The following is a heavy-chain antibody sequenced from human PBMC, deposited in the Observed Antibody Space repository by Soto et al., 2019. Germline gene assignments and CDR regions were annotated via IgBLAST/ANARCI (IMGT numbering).Heavy chain of an antibody. J-gene: IGHJ5*02. CDR1: GGSISSGGYY. D-gene: IGHD2-2*01. CDR3: ARTYQLLSADNGFDP. CDR2: IYYSGST. V-gene: IGHV4-31*03. Sequence: PSETLSLTCTVSGGSISSGGYYWSWIRQHPGKGLEWIGYIYYSGSTYYNPSLKSRVTISVDTSKNQFSLKLSSVTAADTAVYYCARTYQLLSADNGFDPWGQGALVTVSS.